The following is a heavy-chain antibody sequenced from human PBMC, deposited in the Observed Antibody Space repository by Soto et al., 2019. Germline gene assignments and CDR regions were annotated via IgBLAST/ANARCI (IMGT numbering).Heavy chain of an antibody. CDR1: GGSFSGYY. V-gene: IGHV4-34*01. J-gene: IGHJ5*02. CDR3: ARAPGIVVVVAATRWFDP. CDR2: INHSGST. D-gene: IGHD2-15*01. Sequence: QVQLQQWGAGLLKPSETLSLTCAVYGGSFSGYYWSWIRQPPGKGLEWIGEINHSGSTNYNPSLKSRVTISVDTSKNQFSLKLSSVTAADTPVYYCARAPGIVVVVAATRWFDPSGQGTLVTVSS.